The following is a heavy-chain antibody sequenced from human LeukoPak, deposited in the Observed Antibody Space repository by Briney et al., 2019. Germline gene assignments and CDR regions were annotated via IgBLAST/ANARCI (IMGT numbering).Heavy chain of an antibody. V-gene: IGHV4-34*01. J-gene: IGHJ6*03. Sequence: LETLSLTCAVYGGSFSGYYWSWIRQPPGKGLEWIGEINHSGSTNYNPSLKSRVTISVDTSKNQFSLKLSSVTAADTAVYYCARERFRPFYYYYSMDVWGKGTTVTVSS. CDR3: ARERFRPFYYYYSMDV. CDR1: GGSFSGYY. CDR2: INHSGST. D-gene: IGHD3-3*01.